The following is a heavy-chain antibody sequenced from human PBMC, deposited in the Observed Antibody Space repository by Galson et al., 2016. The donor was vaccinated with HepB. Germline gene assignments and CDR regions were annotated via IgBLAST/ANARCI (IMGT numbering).Heavy chain of an antibody. CDR2: IHYDGIAT. CDR1: GLSFSSHD. J-gene: IGHJ4*02. V-gene: IGHV3-33*08. Sequence: CAASGLSFSSHDMHWVRQVPVKGLEWVAVIHYDGIATFYADSVKGRFTISRDTSTNTLYLQMNSLTAEDTAVYYCARGAWYGSTETGYWGQGTLVTVSS. CDR3: ARGAWYGSTETGY. D-gene: IGHD3-10*01.